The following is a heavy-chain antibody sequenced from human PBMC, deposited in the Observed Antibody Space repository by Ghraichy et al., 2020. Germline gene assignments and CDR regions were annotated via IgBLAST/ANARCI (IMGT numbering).Heavy chain of an antibody. Sequence: GESLNISCAASGFTVNSTYMNWVRQAPGKGLEWVSIIYSGGSTYYADSVKGRFTISRDNSKNTLYLQMNSLRAEDTAVYYCARDRPFDYWGQGTLVTVSS. CDR2: IYSGGST. J-gene: IGHJ4*02. CDR1: GFTVNSTY. V-gene: IGHV3-53*01. CDR3: ARDRPFDY.